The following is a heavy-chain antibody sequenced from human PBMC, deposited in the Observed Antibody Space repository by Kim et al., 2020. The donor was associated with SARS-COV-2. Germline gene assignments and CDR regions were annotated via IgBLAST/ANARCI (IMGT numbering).Heavy chain of an antibody. CDR1: GYSFTSYW. D-gene: IGHD6-13*01. CDR2: IYPGDSDT. J-gene: IGHJ4*02. Sequence: GESLKISCKGSGYSFTSYWIGWVRQMPGKGLEWMGIIYPGDSDTRYSPSFQGQVTISADKSISTAYLQWSSLKASNTAMYYCASLARGRWAAAGMGPYYFDNWGQGTLVTVSS. CDR3: ASLARGRWAAAGMGPYYFDN. V-gene: IGHV5-51*01.